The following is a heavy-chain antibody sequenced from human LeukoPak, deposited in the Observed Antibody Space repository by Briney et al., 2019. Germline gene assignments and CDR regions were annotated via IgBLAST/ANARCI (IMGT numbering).Heavy chain of an antibody. CDR1: GYSISSGYY. V-gene: IGHV4-38-2*02. D-gene: IGHD4-17*01. Sequence: SETLSLTCTVSGYSISSGYYWGWIRQPPGKGLEWIGSIYHSGSTYYNPSLKSRVTISVDTSKNQFSLKLSSVTAADTAVYYCARVGYGDYIDYWGQGTLVTVSS. CDR3: ARVGYGDYIDY. J-gene: IGHJ4*02. CDR2: IYHSGST.